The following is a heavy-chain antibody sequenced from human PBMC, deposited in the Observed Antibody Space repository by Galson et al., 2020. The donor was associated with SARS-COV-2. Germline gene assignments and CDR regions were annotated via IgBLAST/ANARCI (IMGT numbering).Heavy chain of an antibody. Sequence: ASVKVSCKVSGYTLTELSMHWVRQAPGKGLEWMGGFDPEDGETIYAQKFQGRVTMTEDTSTDTAYTELSSLRSEDTAVYYCATVGFMVRGVLDSFDYWGQGTLVTVSS. CDR3: ATVGFMVRGVLDSFDY. CDR2: FDPEDGET. V-gene: IGHV1-24*01. J-gene: IGHJ4*02. D-gene: IGHD3-10*01. CDR1: GYTLTELS.